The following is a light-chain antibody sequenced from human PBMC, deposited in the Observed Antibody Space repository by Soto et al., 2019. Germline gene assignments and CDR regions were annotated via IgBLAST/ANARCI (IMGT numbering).Light chain of an antibody. CDR3: QQYNNWPL. Sequence: ENVLTQSPGTLSLSLGERATLSCRASQSVSSSYLAWYQQKPGQAPRLLILGASSRATGIPDRFSGSGSGTDFTLTISRLEPEDFAVYYCQQYNNWPLFGGGTKVDIK. J-gene: IGKJ4*01. V-gene: IGKV3-20*01. CDR1: QSVSSSY. CDR2: GAS.